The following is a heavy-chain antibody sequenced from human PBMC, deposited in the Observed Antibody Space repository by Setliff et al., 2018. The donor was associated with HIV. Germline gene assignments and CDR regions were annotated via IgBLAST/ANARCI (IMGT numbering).Heavy chain of an antibody. Sequence: SETLSLTCTVSGGSISSYYWSWIRQPPGKGLEWIGYNYNRGSTSSNPSLRSRVTISIDKSNNQFSLKLSSVTAADTAVYYCARDRASVRDTIFGGAQYYYYMDVWGKGTTVTV. CDR3: ARDRASVRDTIFGGAQYYYYMDV. CDR1: GGSISSYY. D-gene: IGHD3-3*01. J-gene: IGHJ6*03. V-gene: IGHV4-59*01. CDR2: NYNRGST.